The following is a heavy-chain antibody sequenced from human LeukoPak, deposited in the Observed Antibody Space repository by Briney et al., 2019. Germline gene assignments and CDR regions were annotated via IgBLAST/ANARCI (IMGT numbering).Heavy chain of an antibody. D-gene: IGHD3-10*01. CDR3: ARERYGSGSYYNTPRWFDP. CDR1: GFTVSSNY. CDR2: IYSGGST. Sequence: PGGSLGLSCAASGFTVSSNYMNWVRQAPGKGLEWVSVIYSGGSTYYADSVKGRFTISRDNSKNTLYLQMNSLRAEDTAVYYCARERYGSGSYYNTPRWFDPWGQGTLVTVSS. V-gene: IGHV3-53*05. J-gene: IGHJ5*02.